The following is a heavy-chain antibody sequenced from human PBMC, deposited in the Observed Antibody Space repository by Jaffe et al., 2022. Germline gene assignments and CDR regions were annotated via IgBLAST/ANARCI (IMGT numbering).Heavy chain of an antibody. D-gene: IGHD6-19*01. CDR2: ITAGGDDT. J-gene: IGHJ4*02. V-gene: IGHV3-23*01. CDR1: GFSFSSYA. CDR3: TKGSSSGRPYYFDS. Sequence: EVQLLESGGGLVQPGGSLRLSCAASGFSFSSYAMSWVRQAPGKGLEWVSAITAGGDDTYHADSVKGRFTISRDNSKITLYLQMNSLRVDDTAVYYCTKGSSSGRPYYFDSWGQGTLVTVSS.